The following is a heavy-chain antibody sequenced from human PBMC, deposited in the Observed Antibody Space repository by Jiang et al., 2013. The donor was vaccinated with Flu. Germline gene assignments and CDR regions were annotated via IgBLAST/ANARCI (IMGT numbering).Heavy chain of an antibody. V-gene: IGHV6-1*01. J-gene: IGHJ4*02. CDR3: AKAVDETNLAGFXY. D-gene: IGHD2-8*01. CDR2: TYYRSKWFT. Sequence: RQSPLRGLEWLGRTYYRSKWFTDYADSVKGRITIYPDTSSNHFSLDLTSVSPDDAAVYFCAKAVDETNLAGFXYWGQGXLVTVSS.